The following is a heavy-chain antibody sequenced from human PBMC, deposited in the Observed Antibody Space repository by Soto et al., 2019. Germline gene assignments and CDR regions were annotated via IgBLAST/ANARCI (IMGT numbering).Heavy chain of an antibody. Sequence: QVQLQQWGAGLLKPSETLSLTCAVYGGSFSGYYWSWIRQPPGKGLEWIGEINHSGSTNYNPSLKSRVTISVDTSKNQFSLKLSSVTAADTAVYYCAREPFITIFGVVIKRDAFDIWGQGTMVTVSS. D-gene: IGHD3-3*01. J-gene: IGHJ3*02. CDR2: INHSGST. CDR1: GGSFSGYY. V-gene: IGHV4-34*01. CDR3: AREPFITIFGVVIKRDAFDI.